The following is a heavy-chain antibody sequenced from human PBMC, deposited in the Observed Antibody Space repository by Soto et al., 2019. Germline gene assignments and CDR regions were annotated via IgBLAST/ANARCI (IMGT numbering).Heavy chain of an antibody. D-gene: IGHD5-18*01. CDR1: GGSFSGYY. J-gene: IGHJ6*02. CDR2: INHSGST. CDR3: ARGSANTAMVISYGMDV. Sequence: SETLSLTCAVYGGSFSGYYWSWIRQPPGKGLEWIGEINHSGSTNYNPSLKSRVTISVDTSKNQFSLKLSSVTAADTAVYYCARGSANTAMVISYGMDVWGQGTTVTVSS. V-gene: IGHV4-34*01.